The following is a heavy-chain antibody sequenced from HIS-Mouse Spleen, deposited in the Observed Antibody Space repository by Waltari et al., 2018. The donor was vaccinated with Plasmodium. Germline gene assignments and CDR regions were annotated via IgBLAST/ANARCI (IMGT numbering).Heavy chain of an antibody. D-gene: IGHD6-6*01. Sequence: QVQLVESGGGVVQPGRSLRLSCAASGFTFSSYGMHWVRQAPGKGLEWGAVIWSDVSNKYYADSVKGRFTISRDNSKNTLYLQMNSLRAEDTAVYYCARETSIAARPYWYFDLWGRGTLVTVSS. V-gene: IGHV3-33*01. CDR2: IWSDVSNK. CDR1: GFTFSSYG. J-gene: IGHJ2*01. CDR3: ARETSIAARPYWYFDL.